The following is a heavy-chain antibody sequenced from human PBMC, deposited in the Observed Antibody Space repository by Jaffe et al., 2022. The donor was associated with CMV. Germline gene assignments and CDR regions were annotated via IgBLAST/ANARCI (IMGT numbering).Heavy chain of an antibody. V-gene: IGHV3-33*08. CDR2: IWYDGSDK. Sequence: QVQLVESGGGVVQPGRSLRLSCAASGFTFSSSGMHWVRQAPGKGLEWVAVIWYDGSDKYYADSVKGRFTISRDNSKNTLYLQMNSLRAEDTAVYYCARGLNAYDIGSPWGQGTLVTVSS. CDR1: GFTFSSSG. CDR3: ARGLNAYDIGSP. J-gene: IGHJ5*02. D-gene: IGHD3-9*01.